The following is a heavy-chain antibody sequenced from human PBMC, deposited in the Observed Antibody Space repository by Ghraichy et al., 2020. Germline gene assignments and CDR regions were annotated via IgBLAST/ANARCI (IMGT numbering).Heavy chain of an antibody. V-gene: IGHV1-46*01. D-gene: IGHD1-26*01. J-gene: IGHJ4*02. CDR3: ARDLGSRELPTRPGGGLHY. CDR2: INPSGGST. CDR1: GYTFTSYY. Sequence: ASVKVSCKASGYTFTSYYMHWVRQAPGQGLEWMGIINPSGGSTSYAQKFQGRVTMTRDTSTSTVYMELSSLRSEDTAVYYCARDLGSRELPTRPGGGLHYWGQGTLVTVSS.